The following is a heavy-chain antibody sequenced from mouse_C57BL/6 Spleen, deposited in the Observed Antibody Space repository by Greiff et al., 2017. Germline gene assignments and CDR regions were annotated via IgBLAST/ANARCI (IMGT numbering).Heavy chain of an antibody. V-gene: IGHV1-64*01. J-gene: IGHJ2*01. CDR3: ARAGLRRGDY. CDR2: IHPNSGST. Sequence: QVQLKQSGAELVKPGASVKISCKASGYAFSSYWMNWVKQRPGQGLEWIGMIHPNSGSTNYNEKFKSKATLTVDKSSSTAYMQLSSLTSEDSAVYYCARAGLRRGDYWGQGTTLTVSS. D-gene: IGHD2-2*01. CDR1: GYAFSSYW.